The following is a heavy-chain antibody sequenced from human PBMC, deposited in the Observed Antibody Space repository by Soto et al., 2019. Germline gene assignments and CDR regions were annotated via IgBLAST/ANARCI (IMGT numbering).Heavy chain of an antibody. J-gene: IGHJ4*02. CDR2: TYYSGST. D-gene: IGHD2-21*02. CDR1: GGSISSYY. V-gene: IGHV4-59*01. CDR3: ARGWGLVFDY. Sequence: QVQLQESGPGLVKPSETLSLTCTVSGGSISSYYWSWIRQPPGKGLEWIGHTYYSGSTNYNPSLKSRVTISVDTSKNQFSLKLSSVTAADTAVYYCARGWGLVFDYWGQGTLVTVSS.